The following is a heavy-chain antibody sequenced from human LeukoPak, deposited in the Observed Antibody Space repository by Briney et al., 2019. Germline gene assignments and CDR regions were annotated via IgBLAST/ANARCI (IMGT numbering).Heavy chain of an antibody. V-gene: IGHV3-7*01. CDR3: ARGSRLHFYGRTQEHFDT. J-gene: IGHJ4*02. Sequence: GGSLRLSCAASGFTLSDVWMSWVRQAPGKGLAWVANIRQDGSEIHYVDFVKGRFTISRDNAKNSLYLQMNSLRAEDTAVYYCARGSRLHFYGRTQEHFDTWGQGTLVIVSS. CDR2: IRQDGSEI. D-gene: IGHD3-10*01. CDR1: GFTLSDVW.